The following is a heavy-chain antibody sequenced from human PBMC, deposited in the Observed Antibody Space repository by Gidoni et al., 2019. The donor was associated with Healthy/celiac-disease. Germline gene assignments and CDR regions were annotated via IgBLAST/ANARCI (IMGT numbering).Heavy chain of an antibody. V-gene: IGHV3-15*07. J-gene: IGHJ5*02. Sequence: NAGTNWVRQAPGKGLEWVGRIKSKTDGGTTDYAAHVKGRFTISRDDSKNTLYLQMNSLNTEDTAVYYCTPDFYDCGDSVDPNWFDPWGQGTLVTVSS. CDR2: IKSKTDGGTT. D-gene: IGHD2-21*02. CDR3: TPDFYDCGDSVDPNWFDP. CDR1: NAG.